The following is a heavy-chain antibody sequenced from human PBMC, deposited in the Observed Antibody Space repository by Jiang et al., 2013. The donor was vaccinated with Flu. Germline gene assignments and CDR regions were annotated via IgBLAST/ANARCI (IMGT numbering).Heavy chain of an antibody. CDR3: ARVPYDFWSGYSLIYGMDV. V-gene: IGHV6-1*01. Sequence: GLVKPSQTLSLTCAISGDSVSSNSAAWNWIRQSPSRGLEWLGRTYYRSKWYNDYAVSVKSRITINPDTSKNQFSLQLNSVTPEDTAVYYCARVPYDFWSGYSLIYGMDVWGQGTTVTVSS. J-gene: IGHJ6*02. D-gene: IGHD3-3*01. CDR1: GDSVSSNSAA. CDR2: TYYRSKWYN.